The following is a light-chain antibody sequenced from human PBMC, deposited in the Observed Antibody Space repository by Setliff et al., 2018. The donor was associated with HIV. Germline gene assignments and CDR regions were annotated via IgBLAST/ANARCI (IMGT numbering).Light chain of an antibody. Sequence: QSALTPPASVSGSPGQSITISCTGTSSDVGGYNYVSWYQQHPGKAPKLMIYEVSNRPSGVSNRFSGSKSGNTASLTISGLQAEDEADYYCSSYKTSSTYVFGTGTKSPS. J-gene: IGLJ1*01. CDR3: SSYKTSSTYV. CDR1: SSDVGGYNY. V-gene: IGLV2-14*01. CDR2: EVS.